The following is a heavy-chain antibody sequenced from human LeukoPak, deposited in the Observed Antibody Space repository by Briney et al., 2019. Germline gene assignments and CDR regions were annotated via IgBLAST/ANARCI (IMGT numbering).Heavy chain of an antibody. CDR1: GFTFSSYA. V-gene: IGHV3-23*01. CDR3: ATNLTYGQYYFDY. CDR2: ISGSGGST. Sequence: GGSLRLSCAASGFTFSSYAMSWVRQAPGKGLEWVSAISGSGGSTYYADSAKGRFTISRDNSKNTLYLQMNSLRGEDTAVYYCATNLTYGQYYFDYWGQGTLVTVSS. D-gene: IGHD3-10*01. J-gene: IGHJ4*02.